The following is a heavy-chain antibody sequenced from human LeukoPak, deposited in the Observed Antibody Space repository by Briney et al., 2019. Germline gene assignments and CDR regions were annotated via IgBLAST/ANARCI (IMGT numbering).Heavy chain of an antibody. Sequence: ASVKVSCKPSGYTFTGYYMHWVRQAPGQGLEWMGWINPNSGGTNYAQKFQGRVTMTRDTSISTAYMELSRLRSDDTAVYYCARAQGIAVAGTFDYWGQGTLVTVSS. D-gene: IGHD6-19*01. J-gene: IGHJ4*02. V-gene: IGHV1-2*02. CDR2: INPNSGGT. CDR3: ARAQGIAVAGTFDY. CDR1: GYTFTGYY.